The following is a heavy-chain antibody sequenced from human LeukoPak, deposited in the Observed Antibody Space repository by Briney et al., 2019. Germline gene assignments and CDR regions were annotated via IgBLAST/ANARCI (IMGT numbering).Heavy chain of an antibody. CDR2: INHSGNT. Sequence: PSETLSLTCAVYGGSFSGYHWTWIRQPPGKGLEWIGEINHSGNTNYNPSLKSRVTISVDTSKNQFSLELSFVTAADTAVYYCARPSRSLWFGDLYFDYWGQGTLVTVSS. CDR1: GGSFSGYH. J-gene: IGHJ4*02. D-gene: IGHD3-10*01. CDR3: ARPSRSLWFGDLYFDY. V-gene: IGHV4-34*01.